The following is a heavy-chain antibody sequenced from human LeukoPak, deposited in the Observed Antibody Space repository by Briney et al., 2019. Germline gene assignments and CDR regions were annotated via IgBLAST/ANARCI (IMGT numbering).Heavy chain of an antibody. CDR2: ISYDGSNK. V-gene: IGHV3-30*04. CDR1: GFTFSSYA. D-gene: IGHD6-19*01. J-gene: IGHJ4*02. CDR3: ARVGSGWIQLDY. Sequence: PGGSLRLSCAASGFTFSSYAMHWVRQAPGEGLEWVAVISYDGSNKYYADSMKGRFTISRDNSKNTLYLQMNSLRAEDTAVYYCARVGSGWIQLDYWGQGTLATVSS.